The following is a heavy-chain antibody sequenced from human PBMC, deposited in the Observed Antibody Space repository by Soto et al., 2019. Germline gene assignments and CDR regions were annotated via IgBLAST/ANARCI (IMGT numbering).Heavy chain of an antibody. J-gene: IGHJ3*02. CDR2: ISAYNDNT. V-gene: IGHV1-18*01. Sequence: QVQLVQSGAEVKKPGASVKVSCKASGYTFSSYGISWVRQAPGQGLEWMGWISAYNDNTNYAQKLQGRVTMPTDTSTSTAYMELRSLRSDDTAVYYCARDLSRISLPDAFASWGKGTMVTVSS. CDR3: ARDLSRISLPDAFAS. CDR1: GYTFSSYG. D-gene: IGHD3-16*01.